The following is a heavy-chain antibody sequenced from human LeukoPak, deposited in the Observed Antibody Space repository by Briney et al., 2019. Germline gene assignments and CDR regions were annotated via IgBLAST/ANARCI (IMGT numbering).Heavy chain of an antibody. CDR2: IWYDGSNK. CDR1: GFTFSSYG. V-gene: IGHV3-33*06. J-gene: IGHJ4*02. Sequence: GRSLRLSCAASGFTFSSYGMHWVRQAPGRGLEWVAVIWYDGSNKYYADSVKGRFTISRDNSKNTLYLQMNSLRAEDTAVYYCAKGYFVVGATFFDYWGQGTLVTVSS. CDR3: AKGYFVVGATFFDY. D-gene: IGHD1-26*01.